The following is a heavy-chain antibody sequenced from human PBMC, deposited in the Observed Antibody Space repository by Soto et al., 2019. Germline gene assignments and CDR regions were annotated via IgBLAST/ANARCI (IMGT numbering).Heavy chain of an antibody. V-gene: IGHV1-2*02. CDR1: GYTFTGYY. CDR2: INPNSGGT. J-gene: IGHJ4*02. D-gene: IGHD1-26*01. Sequence: ASGPVSYKGCGYTFTGYYMHWVRQAPGQGLEWMGWINPNSGGTNYAQKVQGRVTMTRDTSISTAYMELSRLRSDDTAVYYCARGSPREQGELPGDWGQGTLVTVSS. CDR3: ARGSPREQGELPGD.